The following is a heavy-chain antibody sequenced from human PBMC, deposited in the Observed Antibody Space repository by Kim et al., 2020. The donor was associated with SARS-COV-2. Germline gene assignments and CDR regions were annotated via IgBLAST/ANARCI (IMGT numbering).Heavy chain of an antibody. CDR3: ARVVGEGRYYDFWSGYSLWWYFDL. D-gene: IGHD3-3*01. Sequence: GGSLRLSCAASGFTVSSNYMSWVRQAPGKGLEWVSVIYSGGSTYYADSVKGRFTISRDNSKNTLYLQMNSLRAEDTAVYYCARVVGEGRYYDFWSGYSLWWYFDLWGRGTLVTVSS. J-gene: IGHJ2*01. V-gene: IGHV3-53*01. CDR2: IYSGGST. CDR1: GFTVSSNY.